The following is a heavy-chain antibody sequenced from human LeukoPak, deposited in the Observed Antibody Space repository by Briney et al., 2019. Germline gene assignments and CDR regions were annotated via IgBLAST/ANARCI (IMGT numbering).Heavy chain of an antibody. CDR2: IKQEGSEK. CDR1: GFTFSSYW. CDR3: ARETEMANREL. V-gene: IGHV3-7*04. J-gene: IGHJ4*02. Sequence: GGSLRLSCPASGFTFSSYWMNWVRQAPGSGLEWVAKIKQEGSEKYYVDSVKGRFTLSRDNAKKSLDLQMNSLGAEDTGVYYRARETEMANRELWGQETLHSVS. D-gene: IGHD5-24*01.